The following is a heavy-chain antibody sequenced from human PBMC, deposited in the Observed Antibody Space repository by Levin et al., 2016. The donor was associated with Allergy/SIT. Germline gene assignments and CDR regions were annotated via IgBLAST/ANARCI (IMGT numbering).Heavy chain of an antibody. J-gene: IGHJ4*02. CDR3: ARGYYGDYVGD. CDR1: GGSISSGDYY. V-gene: IGHV4-31*03. CDR2: IYYSGST. Sequence: SETLSLTCTVSGGSISSGDYYWSWIRQHPGKGLEWIGYIYYSGSTYCNPSLKSRVTISVDTSKNQFSLKLSSVTAADTAVYYCARGYYGDYVGDWGQGTPVTVSS. D-gene: IGHD4-17*01.